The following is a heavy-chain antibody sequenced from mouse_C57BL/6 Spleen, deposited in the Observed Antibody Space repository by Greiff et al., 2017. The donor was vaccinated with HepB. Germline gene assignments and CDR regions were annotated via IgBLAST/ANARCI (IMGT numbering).Heavy chain of an antibody. CDR2: INPNNGGT. V-gene: IGHV1-22*01. Sequence: VQLQQSGPELVKPGASVKMSCKASGYTFTDYNMHWVKQSHGKSLEWIGNINPNNGGTSYNQKFKGKATLTVNKSSSTAYMELRSLTSEDSAVYYCARSVYYGNYADYWGQGTTLTVSS. CDR3: ARSVYYGNYADY. D-gene: IGHD2-1*01. CDR1: GYTFTDYN. J-gene: IGHJ2*01.